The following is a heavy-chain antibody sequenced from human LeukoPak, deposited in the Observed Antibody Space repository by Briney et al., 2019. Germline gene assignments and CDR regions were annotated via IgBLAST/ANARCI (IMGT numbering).Heavy chain of an antibody. J-gene: IGHJ5*02. D-gene: IGHD6-19*01. CDR3: AKDLSSSGWLQGWFDP. Sequence: PGGSLRLSCAASGFTFSCYAMSWVRQAPGKGLEWVSAISGSGGSTYYADSVKGRFTISRDNSKNTLYLQMNSLRAEDTAVYYCAKDLSSSGWLQGWFDPWGQGTLVTVSS. V-gene: IGHV3-23*01. CDR2: ISGSGGST. CDR1: GFTFSCYA.